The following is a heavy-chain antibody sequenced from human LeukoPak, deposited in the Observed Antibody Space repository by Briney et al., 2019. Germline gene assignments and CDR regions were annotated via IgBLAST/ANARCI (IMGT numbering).Heavy chain of an antibody. D-gene: IGHD3-10*01. Sequence: SETLSLTCAVYGGSFSGYYWNWIRQPAGKGLEWIGRLYPSGSSDYNPSLKSRVSISVGTSNNQFSLRVTSVTAADTAIYYCARDLSGSLYFDYWGQGILVTVSA. CDR1: GGSFSGYY. CDR3: ARDLSGSLYFDY. V-gene: IGHV4-4*07. CDR2: LYPSGSS. J-gene: IGHJ4*02.